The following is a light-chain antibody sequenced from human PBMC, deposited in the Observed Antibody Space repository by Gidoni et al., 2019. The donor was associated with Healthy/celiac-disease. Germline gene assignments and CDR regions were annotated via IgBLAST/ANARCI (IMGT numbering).Light chain of an antibody. CDR2: KAS. J-gene: IGKJ1*01. Sequence: DIQMTQSHSTLSASVGDRVTITCRASQSSSSWLAWYQQKPGKAPKLLIYKASSLESGVPSRFSGSGSGTEFTLTISSLQPDDFATYYCQQYNSYPWTFGQGTKVEIK. V-gene: IGKV1-5*03. CDR1: QSSSSW. CDR3: QQYNSYPWT.